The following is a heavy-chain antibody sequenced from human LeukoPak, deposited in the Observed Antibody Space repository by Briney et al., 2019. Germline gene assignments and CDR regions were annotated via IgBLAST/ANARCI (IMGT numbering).Heavy chain of an antibody. V-gene: IGHV4-38-2*02. CDR3: ATDLDSRFDY. D-gene: IGHD6-13*01. Sequence: SETLSLTCAVSGYSISSGYYWGWIRQPPGKGLEWIESIYHSGSTYYNPSLKSRVTISVDTSKNQFSLRLSSVTAADTAIYYCATDLDSRFDYWGQGTLVTVSS. J-gene: IGHJ4*02. CDR2: IYHSGST. CDR1: GYSISSGYY.